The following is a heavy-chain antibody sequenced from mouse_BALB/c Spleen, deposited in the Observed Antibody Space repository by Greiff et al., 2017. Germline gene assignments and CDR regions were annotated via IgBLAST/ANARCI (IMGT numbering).Heavy chain of an antibody. CDR2: IYHGSGNT. Sequence: QLQQLGPELVKLGAPVKIPCKAPGYPFPDYYINWVKQKPGQGLEWIGWIYHGSGNTKYNEKFKGKATLTVDTSSSTAYKQLSSLTSEDTAVYFCAKTEAMDYWGQGTSVTVSS. J-gene: IGHJ4*01. D-gene: IGHD3-2*01. CDR1: GYPFPDYY. CDR3: AKTEAMDY. V-gene: IGHV1-84*02.